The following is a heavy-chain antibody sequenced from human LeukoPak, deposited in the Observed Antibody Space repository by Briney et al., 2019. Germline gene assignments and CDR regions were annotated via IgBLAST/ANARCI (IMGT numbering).Heavy chain of an antibody. CDR1: GFTFSSYA. CDR2: ISGSGGST. CDR3: AKDSFPFIPAAENWFDP. J-gene: IGHJ5*02. Sequence: GGSLRLSCAAAGFTFSSYAMSWVRQAPGKGLDWVSAISGSGGSTYYADSVKGRFTISRDNSKNTLYLQMNSLRAEDTAVYYCAKDSFPFIPAAENWFDPWGQGTLVTVSS. V-gene: IGHV3-23*01. D-gene: IGHD2-2*01.